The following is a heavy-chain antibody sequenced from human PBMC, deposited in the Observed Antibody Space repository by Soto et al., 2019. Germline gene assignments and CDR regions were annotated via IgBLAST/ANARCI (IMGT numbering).Heavy chain of an antibody. CDR1: GYTFTGYY. CDR2: INPNSGGT. CDR3: ARAFPTGVVIFGGEIDY. D-gene: IGHD3-3*01. J-gene: IGHJ4*02. Sequence: ASVKVSCKASGYTFTGYYMHWVRQAPGQGLEWMGWINPNSGGTNYAQKFQGRVTMTRDTSISTAYMELSRLRSDDTAVYYCARAFPTGVVIFGGEIDYWGQGTLVTVSS. V-gene: IGHV1-2*02.